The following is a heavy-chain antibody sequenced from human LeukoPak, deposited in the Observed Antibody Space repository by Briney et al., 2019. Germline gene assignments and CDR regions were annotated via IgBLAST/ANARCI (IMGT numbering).Heavy chain of an antibody. J-gene: IGHJ4*02. CDR2: IYYSGST. CDR1: GGSISSGDYY. V-gene: IGHV4-30-4*02. CDR3: ARGSNYYGSGSRLY. Sequence: PSETLSLTCTVSGGSISSGDYYWSWIRQPPGKGLEWIEYIYYSGSTYYNPSLKSRVTISVDTSKNQFSLKLSSVSAADTAVYYCARGSNYYGSGSRLYWGQGTLVTVSS. D-gene: IGHD3-10*01.